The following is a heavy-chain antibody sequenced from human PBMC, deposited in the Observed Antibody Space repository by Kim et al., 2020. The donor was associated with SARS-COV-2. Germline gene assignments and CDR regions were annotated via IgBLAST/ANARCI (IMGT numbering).Heavy chain of an antibody. D-gene: IGHD2-21*01. CDR2: ISSSSGYI. CDR1: GFIFGDYI. V-gene: IGHV3-21*01. J-gene: IGHJ4*02. Sequence: GGSLRLSCAASGFIFGDYIMNWVRQAPGKGLEWVSSISSSSGYIYYADSLKGRCTISRDNAKNSLYLQMNSLRAEDTAVYYCARGDRFFDYWGQGTLVTVSS. CDR3: ARGDRFFDY.